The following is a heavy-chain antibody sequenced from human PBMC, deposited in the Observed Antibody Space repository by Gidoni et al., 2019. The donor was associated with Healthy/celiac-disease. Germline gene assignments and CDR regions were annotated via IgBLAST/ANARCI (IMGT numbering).Heavy chain of an antibody. J-gene: IGHJ6*02. CDR1: GGSISSSSYY. D-gene: IGHD1-20*01. CDR3: ARLAITGYYYGMDV. V-gene: IGHV4-39*01. CDR2: IYYSGST. Sequence: QLQLQESGPGLVKPSETLSLTCTVSGGSISSSSYYWGLIRQPPGKGLEWSGSIYYSGSTYYNPSLKSRVTISVDTSKNQFSLKLSSVTAADTAVYYCARLAITGYYYGMDVWGQGTTVTVSS.